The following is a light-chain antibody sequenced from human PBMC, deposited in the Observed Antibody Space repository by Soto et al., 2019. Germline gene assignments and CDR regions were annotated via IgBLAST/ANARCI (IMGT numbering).Light chain of an antibody. CDR3: QHGYVAPYS. J-gene: IGKJ2*03. CDR2: DAS. CDR1: QDIRKY. Sequence: DIQMTQSPSSLSASVGDRVTITCQASQDIRKYLNWYQQKPGKAPKLLIYDASNLETGVPSRFSGSGSGTDFTFTINSLQPEDFATYYCQHGYVAPYSFGQGTKVDIK. V-gene: IGKV1-33*01.